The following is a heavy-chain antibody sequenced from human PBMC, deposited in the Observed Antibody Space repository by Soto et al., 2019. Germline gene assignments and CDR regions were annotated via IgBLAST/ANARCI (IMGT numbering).Heavy chain of an antibody. D-gene: IGHD3-3*01. Sequence: SQTLSLTFALSGDSVSSKIAAWNWIRQSPSRGLEWLGRTYYRSKWYNDDAVSVKSRITINPDASKNQFSLQLNSVTPEDTAVSYCASDRGDDFWSGGGDYYGMDVWGQGTTVTVSS. V-gene: IGHV6-1*01. CDR1: GDSVSSKIAA. CDR3: ASDRGDDFWSGGGDYYGMDV. CDR2: TYYRSKWYN. J-gene: IGHJ6*02.